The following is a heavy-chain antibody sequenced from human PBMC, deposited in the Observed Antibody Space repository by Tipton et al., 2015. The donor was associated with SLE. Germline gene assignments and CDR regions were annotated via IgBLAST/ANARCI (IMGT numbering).Heavy chain of an antibody. CDR1: GFTFSSYW. D-gene: IGHD2-15*01. Sequence: LRLSCAASGFTFSSYWMVWVRQAPGKGLEGIGEINYSGSTNYNPSLKSRVTISVGTSKNQFSLKLSSVTAADTAVYYCARHEVVDAFDIWGQGTMVTVSS. CDR2: INYSGST. CDR3: ARHEVVDAFDI. V-gene: IGHV4-34*01. J-gene: IGHJ3*02.